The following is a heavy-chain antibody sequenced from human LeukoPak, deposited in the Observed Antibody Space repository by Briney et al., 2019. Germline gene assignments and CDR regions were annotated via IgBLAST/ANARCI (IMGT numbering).Heavy chain of an antibody. D-gene: IGHD3-10*01. J-gene: IGHJ4*02. CDR1: GFTFSSYG. CDR2: IWYDGSNK. V-gene: IGHV3-33*06. Sequence: GRSLRLSCAASGFTFSSYGMHWVRQAPGKGLEWVAVIWYDGSNKYYADSVKGRFTISRDNSKNTLYLQMNSLRAEDTAVYYCAKDTVVGYYGSGSYNRWGQGTLVTVSS. CDR3: AKDTVVGYYGSGSYNR.